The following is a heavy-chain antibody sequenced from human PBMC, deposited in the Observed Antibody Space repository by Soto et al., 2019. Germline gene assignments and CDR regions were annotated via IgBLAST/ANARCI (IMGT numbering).Heavy chain of an antibody. CDR2: INPAGGTT. CDR3: AMRSTEGAYYYMDV. Sequence: QVQRVQSGTEVKKPGASVKVSCKASGFTFTSYYMHWVRQAPGQGLGWMGIINPAGGTTTYAQSFQGRVTMTRDTSTSTVYMELSSLRSEDTAVYYCAMRSTEGAYYYMDVWGKGTTVTVSS. J-gene: IGHJ6*03. D-gene: IGHD2-2*01. CDR1: GFTFTSYY. V-gene: IGHV1-46*03.